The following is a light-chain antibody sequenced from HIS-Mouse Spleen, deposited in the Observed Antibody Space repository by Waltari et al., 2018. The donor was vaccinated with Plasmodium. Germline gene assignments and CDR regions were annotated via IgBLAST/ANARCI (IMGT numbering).Light chain of an antibody. J-gene: IGKJ3*01. CDR3: QQYNNWSFT. CDR1: QSVSSN. Sequence: EIVMTQSPATLSVSPGERATLSCRASQSVSSNLAWYPQKPGTAPGLLIYGASTRATGIPASFSGSGSGTEFTLTISSLQSEDFAVYYCQQYNNWSFTFGPGTKVDIK. CDR2: GAS. V-gene: IGKV3-15*01.